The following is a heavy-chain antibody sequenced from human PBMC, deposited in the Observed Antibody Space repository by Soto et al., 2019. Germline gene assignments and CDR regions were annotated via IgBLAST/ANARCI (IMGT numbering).Heavy chain of an antibody. J-gene: IGHJ6*02. CDR2: IIPILGIA. Sequence: ASVKVSCKASGGTFSSYAISWVRQAPGQGLDWMGGIIPILGIANYAQKFQGRVTITADKSTSTAYMELSSLRSEDTAVYYCATRMVATTYHYYYYYGMDVWGQGTTVTVSS. CDR3: ATRMVATTYHYYYYYGMDV. D-gene: IGHD1-26*01. CDR1: GGTFSSYA. V-gene: IGHV1-69*10.